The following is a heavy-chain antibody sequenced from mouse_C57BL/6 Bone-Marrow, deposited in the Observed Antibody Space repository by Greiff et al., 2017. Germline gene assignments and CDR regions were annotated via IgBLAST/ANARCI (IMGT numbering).Heavy chain of an antibody. Sequence: VQLQESGAELVKPGASVKISCKASGYAFSSYWMNWVKQRPGKGLEWIGQIYPGDGDTNYNGKFKGKATLTADKSSSTAYMQHSSLTSEDSAVYFCARLSFYAMDYWGQGTSVTVSS. CDR3: ARLSFYAMDY. CDR2: IYPGDGDT. J-gene: IGHJ4*01. V-gene: IGHV1-80*01. CDR1: GYAFSSYW.